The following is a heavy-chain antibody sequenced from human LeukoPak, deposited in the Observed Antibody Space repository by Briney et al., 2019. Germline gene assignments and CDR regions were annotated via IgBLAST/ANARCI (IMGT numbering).Heavy chain of an antibody. J-gene: IGHJ6*02. D-gene: IGHD3-10*01. CDR3: ARGGFTMVRGVITYYYYYGMDV. Sequence: NPSETLSLTCAVYGGSFSGYYWSWIRQPPGKGLEWIGEINHSGSTNYNPSLKSRVTISVDTSKNQFSLKLSSVTAADTAVYYCARGGFTMVRGVITYYYYYGMDVWGQGTTVTVSS. CDR1: GGSFSGYY. V-gene: IGHV4-34*01. CDR2: INHSGST.